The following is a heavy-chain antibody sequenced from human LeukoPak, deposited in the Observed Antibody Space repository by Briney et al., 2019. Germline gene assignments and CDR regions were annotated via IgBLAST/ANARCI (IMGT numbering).Heavy chain of an antibody. CDR1: GYTFTSYG. CDR3: ARDIVVVPAAIYYYYYGMDV. D-gene: IGHD2-2*01. J-gene: IGHJ6*04. V-gene: IGHV1-18*04. Sequence: ASVKVSCKASGYTFTSYGISWVRQAPGQGLEWMGWISAYNGNTNYEQKLQGRVTMTTDTSTSTAYMELRSLRSDDTAVYYCARDIVVVPAAIYYYYYGMDVWGKGTTVTVSS. CDR2: ISAYNGNT.